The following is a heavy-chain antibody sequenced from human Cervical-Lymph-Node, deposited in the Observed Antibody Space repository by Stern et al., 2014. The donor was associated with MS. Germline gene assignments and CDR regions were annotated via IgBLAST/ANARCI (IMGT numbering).Heavy chain of an antibody. V-gene: IGHV1-18*01. D-gene: IGHD6-13*01. CDR1: GYNTTSYG. J-gene: IGHJ4*02. Sequence: QVQLVQSGGEVKKPGASVKVSCKASGYNTTSYGFTWVRQAPGQGLEWMGWISDYNGNTNYAQKFQGRVTMTTDTSTSTAYMEVRSLRSDDTAVYYCATFISAAGTFNHWGQGTLVTVSS. CDR2: ISDYNGNT. CDR3: ATFISAAGTFNH.